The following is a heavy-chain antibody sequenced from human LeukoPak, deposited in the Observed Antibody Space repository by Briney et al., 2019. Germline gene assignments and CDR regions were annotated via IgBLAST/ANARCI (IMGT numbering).Heavy chain of an antibody. J-gene: IGHJ5*02. Sequence: SETLSLTCAVFGGSFSGYYWSWIRQPPGKGMEWIGEINHSGSTNYNPSLKSRVTISVDTSKNQFSLKLSSVTAADTAVYYCARGSKIATDIVVVPAAISGVNWFDPWGQGTLVTVSS. CDR3: ARGSKIATDIVVVPAAISGVNWFDP. D-gene: IGHD2-2*01. CDR1: GGSFSGYY. CDR2: INHSGST. V-gene: IGHV4-34*01.